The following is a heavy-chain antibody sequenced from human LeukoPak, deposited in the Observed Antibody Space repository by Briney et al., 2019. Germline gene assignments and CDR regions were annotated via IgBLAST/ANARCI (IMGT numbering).Heavy chain of an antibody. CDR2: ISGSVGST. CDR1: GFTFSNYA. V-gene: IGHV3-23*01. Sequence: GGSLRLSCAASGFTFSNYAMSWARQAPGKGLEWVSAISGSVGSTNYADSVKGRFTISRDNSKNTLYLQMNSLRAEDTAVYYCATDSSVDYWGQGTLVTVSS. J-gene: IGHJ4*02. D-gene: IGHD6-19*01. CDR3: ATDSSVDY.